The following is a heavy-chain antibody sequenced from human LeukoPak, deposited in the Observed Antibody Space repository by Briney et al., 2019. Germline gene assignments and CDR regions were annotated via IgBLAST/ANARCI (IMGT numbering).Heavy chain of an antibody. D-gene: IGHD6-13*01. J-gene: IGHJ1*01. CDR3: ARGMSSVAAVGL. CDR2: ISHSGSA. Sequence: SETLSLTCAVSGFSINTAHYWGWVRQPPGEGLEWIGSISHSGSAYHNPSLKSRVTISLDASKNQFSLKVTSVTAADTAVYYCARGMSSVAAVGLWGRGTLVTVSS. CDR1: GFSINTAHY. V-gene: IGHV4-38-2*01.